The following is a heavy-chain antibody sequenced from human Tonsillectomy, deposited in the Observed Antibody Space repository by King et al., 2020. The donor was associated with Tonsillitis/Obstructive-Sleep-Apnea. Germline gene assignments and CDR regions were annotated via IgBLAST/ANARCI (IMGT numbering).Heavy chain of an antibody. CDR1: GFTLSSYS. Sequence: VQLQESGGGLVQPGGSLRLSCAASGFTLSSYSMNWVRQAPGKGLEWVSYISSSSSFIYYADPVKGRFTISRDNAKNPLYLQMNSLRDEETAGYYCARDLGDYSRTSSCINVFAPWGQGTLVTVSS. V-gene: IGHV3-48*02. J-gene: IGHJ5*02. CDR3: ARDLGDYSRTSSCINVFAP. D-gene: IGHD2-2*01. CDR2: ISSSSSFI.